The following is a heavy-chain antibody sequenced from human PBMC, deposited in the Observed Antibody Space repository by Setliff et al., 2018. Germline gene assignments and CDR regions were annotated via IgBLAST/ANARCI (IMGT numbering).Heavy chain of an antibody. D-gene: IGHD3-16*01. J-gene: IGHJ4*02. Sequence: GASVKVSCKASGYTFTNYPIHWVRQAPGQRLEWMGWINIKQDGSEKYYVDSVKGRFTISRDNAKNSLYLQMNSLRAEDTAVYYCARDGGEYWGQGTLVTVSS. CDR1: GYTFTNYP. CDR3: ARDGGEY. CDR2: IKQDGSEK. V-gene: IGHV3-7*01.